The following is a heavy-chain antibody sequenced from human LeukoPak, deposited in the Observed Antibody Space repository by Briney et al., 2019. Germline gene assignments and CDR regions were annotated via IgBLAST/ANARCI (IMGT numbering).Heavy chain of an antibody. D-gene: IGHD3-10*01. CDR2: IYYSGST. V-gene: IGHV4-59*01. CDR3: ARDKLPYGSGSYYDY. J-gene: IGHJ4*02. Sequence: SETLSLTCSVSGYSISSYYWSWIRQPPGKGLEWIGYIYYSGSTNYNPSLKSRVTISVDTSKNQFSLKLSSVTAADTAVYYCARDKLPYGSGSYYDYWGQGTLVTVSS. CDR1: GYSISSYY.